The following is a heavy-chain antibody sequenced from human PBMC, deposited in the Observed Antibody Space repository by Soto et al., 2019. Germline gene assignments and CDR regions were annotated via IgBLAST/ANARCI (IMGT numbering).Heavy chain of an antibody. CDR1: GGTFSSYA. D-gene: IGHD1-1*01. CDR3: ARTRIPRYAFDI. V-gene: IGHV1-69*13. J-gene: IGHJ3*02. CDR2: IIPIFGGT. Sequence: SVKVSCKASGGTFSSYAISWVRQAPGQGLEWMGGIIPIFGGTNYAQKLQGRVTMTADESTSTAYMELSRLRSDDTAVYYCARTRIPRYAFDIWGQGTMVTVSS.